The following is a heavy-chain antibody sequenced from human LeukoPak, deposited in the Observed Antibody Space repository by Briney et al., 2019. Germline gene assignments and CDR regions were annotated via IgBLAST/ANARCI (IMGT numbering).Heavy chain of an antibody. CDR3: ARNIVPAASNWFDP. D-gene: IGHD2-2*01. CDR1: GGSISSYY. V-gene: IGHV4-59*08. J-gene: IGHJ5*02. Sequence: SETLSLTCTVSGGSISSYYWSWIRQPPGKGLEWIGYIYYSRSTNYNPSLKSRVTISVDTSKNQFSLKLSSVTAADTAVYYCARNIVPAASNWFDPWGQGTLVTVSS. CDR2: IYYSRST.